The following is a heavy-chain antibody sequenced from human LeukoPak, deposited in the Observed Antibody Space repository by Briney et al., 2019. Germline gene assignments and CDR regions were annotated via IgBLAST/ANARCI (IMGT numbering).Heavy chain of an antibody. D-gene: IGHD6-19*01. J-gene: IGHJ4*02. CDR2: IWYDGSNK. V-gene: IGHV3-33*01. CDR3: ARDGELAVGGTPQDFDY. CDR1: GFTFSSYG. Sequence: GGSLRLSCAASGFTFSSYGMHWVRQAPGKGLEWVAVIWYDGSNKYYPDSVKGRFTISRDNSKNTLYLQMNSLRAEDTAVYYCARDGELAVGGTPQDFDYWGQGTLVTVSS.